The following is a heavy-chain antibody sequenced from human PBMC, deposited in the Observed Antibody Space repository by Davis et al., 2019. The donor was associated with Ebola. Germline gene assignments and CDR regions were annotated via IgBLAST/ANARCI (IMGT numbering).Heavy chain of an antibody. Sequence: PGGSLRLSCAASGFTFSSYGMHWVRQAPGKGLEWVAVIWYDGSNEYYADSVKGRFTISRDNSKNTLYLQMNSLRAEDTAVYYCAREGYCSGGSCHRAFDIWGQGTMVTVSS. J-gene: IGHJ3*02. CDR1: GFTFSSYG. CDR3: AREGYCSGGSCHRAFDI. V-gene: IGHV3-33*01. CDR2: IWYDGSNE. D-gene: IGHD2-15*01.